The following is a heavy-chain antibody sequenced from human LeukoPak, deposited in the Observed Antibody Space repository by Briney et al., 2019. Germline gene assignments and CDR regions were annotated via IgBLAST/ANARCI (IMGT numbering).Heavy chain of an antibody. V-gene: IGHV1-8*01. CDR1: GYTFTSYD. D-gene: IGHD3-3*01. J-gene: IGHJ4*02. CDR3: ARGTRITIFGVVPLYYFDY. CDR2: MNPNSGNT. Sequence: ASVKASCKAFGYTFTSYDINWVRQATGQGLEWMGWMNPNSGNTGYAQKFQGRVTMTRNTSISTAYMELSSLRSEDTAVYYCARGTRITIFGVVPLYYFDYWGQGTLVTVSS.